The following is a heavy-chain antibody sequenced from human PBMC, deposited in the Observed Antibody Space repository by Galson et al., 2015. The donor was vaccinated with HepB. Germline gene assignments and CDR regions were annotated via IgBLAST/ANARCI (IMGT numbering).Heavy chain of an antibody. CDR2: ISAYDGNT. CDR3: ARGALVAVVGATQNNWFDP. Sequence: SVKVSCKASGCTFSSYSITWVRQAPGQGLEWMGWISAYDGNTKYAQNLQGRLTMTTDTSRTTAYMVLRSLRSDDTAVYYCARGALVAVVGATQNNWFDPWGQGTLVTVSS. D-gene: IGHD2-15*01. J-gene: IGHJ5*02. CDR1: GCTFSSYS. V-gene: IGHV1-18*01.